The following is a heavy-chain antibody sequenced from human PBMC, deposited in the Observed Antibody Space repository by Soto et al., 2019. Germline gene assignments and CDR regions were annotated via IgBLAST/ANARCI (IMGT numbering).Heavy chain of an antibody. CDR2: IYHSGTT. CDR1: H. V-gene: IGHV4-38-2*01. CDR3: ARTDNGGYDQH. D-gene: IGHD3-22*01. J-gene: IGHJ1*01. Sequence: HWARIRQPPGRGLEWVASIYHSGTTYYNPSLKSRVTISVDTSKNQFSLNLRFVTAVDWAVYYCARTDNGGYDQHFGQGNLV.